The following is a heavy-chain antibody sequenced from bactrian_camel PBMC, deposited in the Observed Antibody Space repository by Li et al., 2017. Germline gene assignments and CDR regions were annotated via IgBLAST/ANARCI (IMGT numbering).Heavy chain of an antibody. CDR3: AASRLGSTINWRQERRYGY. V-gene: IGHV3S40*01. J-gene: IGHJ4*01. CDR2: IATGSGNT. D-gene: IGHD4*01. Sequence: QLVESGGGSVQAGGSLRLSCVASGYTFSFGAMGWFRQAPGKEREGVARIATGSGNTYYADSVKGRFTISQDGAANTVYLQMNGLKPEDTAMYYCAASRLGSTINWRQERRYGYWGQGTQVTV. CDR1: GYTFSFGA.